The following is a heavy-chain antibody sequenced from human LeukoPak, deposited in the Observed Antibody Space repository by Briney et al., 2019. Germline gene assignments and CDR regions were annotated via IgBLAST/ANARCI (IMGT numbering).Heavy chain of an antibody. Sequence: ASVKVSCKASGYTFTSYGISWVRQAPGQGLEWMGWISAYNGNTNYAQKLQGRVTMNTDTSTSTAYMELRSLRSDDTAVYYCARDPRARIAVAGPGGYWGQGTLVTVSS. CDR3: ARDPRARIAVAGPGGY. J-gene: IGHJ4*02. V-gene: IGHV1-18*01. D-gene: IGHD6-19*01. CDR1: GYTFTSYG. CDR2: ISAYNGNT.